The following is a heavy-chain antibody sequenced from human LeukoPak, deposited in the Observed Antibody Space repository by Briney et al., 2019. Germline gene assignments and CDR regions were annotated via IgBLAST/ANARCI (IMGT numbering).Heavy chain of an antibody. CDR1: GGSISSSSYY. V-gene: IGHV4-39*07. Sequence: SETLSLTCTVSGGSISSSSYYWGWIRQPPGKGLEWIGSIYYSGSTYYNPSLKSRVTISVDTSKNQFSLKLSSVTAADTAVYYCARGCLLYRTGWFDPWGQGTLVTVSS. J-gene: IGHJ5*02. CDR3: ARGCLLYRTGWFDP. CDR2: IYYSGST. D-gene: IGHD2-2*01.